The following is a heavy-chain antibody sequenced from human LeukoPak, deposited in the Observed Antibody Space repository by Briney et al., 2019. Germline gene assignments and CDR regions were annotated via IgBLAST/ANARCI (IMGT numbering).Heavy chain of an antibody. CDR3: AKDPFDQMLPENWFDP. CDR2: INPDSGGT. CDR1: GYTFTGYY. D-gene: IGHD2-2*01. V-gene: IGHV1-2*02. J-gene: IGHJ5*02. Sequence: GASVKVSCKASGYTFTGYYMHWVRQAPGQGLEWMGWINPDSGGTNYAQKFQDRVTMTRDTSISTAYMELSRLRFDDTAVYYCAKDPFDQMLPENWFDPWGQGTLVTVSS.